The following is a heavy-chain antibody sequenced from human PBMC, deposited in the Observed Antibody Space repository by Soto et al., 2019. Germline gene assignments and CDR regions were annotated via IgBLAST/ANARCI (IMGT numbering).Heavy chain of an antibody. Sequence: ASLKRSRKASGYSFSIYDINWRRQATGQGLEWMGWMNPNSGNTGYAQKFQGRVPMTRNTSISTAYMQLSSLRSEDTAVFFCVRGSGYSGSRLWAYWVQGTLDPVSS. V-gene: IGHV1-8*01. CDR1: GYSFSIYD. CDR2: MNPNSGNT. D-gene: IGHD5-12*01. J-gene: IGHJ4*02. CDR3: VRGSGYSGSRLWAY.